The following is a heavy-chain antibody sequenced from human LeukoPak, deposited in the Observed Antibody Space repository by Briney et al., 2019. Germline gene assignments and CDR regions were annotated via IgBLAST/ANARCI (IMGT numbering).Heavy chain of an antibody. CDR1: GFTVSSNY. Sequence: GGSLRLSCAASGFTVSSNYMSWVRQAPGKGLEWVSVIYSGGSTYYADSVKGRFTISRDNSKNTLYLQMNSLRAEDTAVYYCAKTGDQYYYYYMDVWGKGTTVTVPS. CDR2: IYSGGST. D-gene: IGHD7-27*01. V-gene: IGHV3-66*01. J-gene: IGHJ6*03. CDR3: AKTGDQYYYYYMDV.